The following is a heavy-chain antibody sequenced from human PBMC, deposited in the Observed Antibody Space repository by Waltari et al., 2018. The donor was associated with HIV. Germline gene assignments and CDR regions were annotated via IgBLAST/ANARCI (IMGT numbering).Heavy chain of an antibody. D-gene: IGHD6-13*01. CDR3: ARVKQQLARSYYYYYGMDV. Sequence: QVQLQESGPGLVKPSETLSLTCTVSGGSISSYYWSWIRQPPGKGLEWIGYIYYRGSTNANPSLKSRGTISVDTSKNQFAWKLSSVTAADTAVYYCARVKQQLARSYYYYYGMDVWGQGTTVTVSS. V-gene: IGHV4-59*01. CDR2: IYYRGST. J-gene: IGHJ6*02. CDR1: GGSISSYY.